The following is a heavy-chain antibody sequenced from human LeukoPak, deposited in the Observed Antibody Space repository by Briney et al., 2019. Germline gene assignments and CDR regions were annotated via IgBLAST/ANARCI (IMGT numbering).Heavy chain of an antibody. CDR2: ISGSGGST. D-gene: IGHD5-12*01. Sequence: QSGGSLRLSCAASGFTFSSYAMSWVRQAPGKGLEWVSAISGSGGSTYYADSVKGRFTISRDNSKNTLYLQMISLRPDDTAVYYCASNSGYDGGYWGQGTLVTVSS. CDR1: GFTFSSYA. V-gene: IGHV3-23*01. J-gene: IGHJ4*02. CDR3: ASNSGYDGGY.